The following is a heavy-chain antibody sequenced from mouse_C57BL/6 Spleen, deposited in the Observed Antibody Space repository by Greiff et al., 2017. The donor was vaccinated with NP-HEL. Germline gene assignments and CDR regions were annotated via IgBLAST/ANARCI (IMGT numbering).Heavy chain of an antibody. CDR2: IRLKSDNYAT. J-gene: IGHJ1*03. D-gene: IGHD1-1*01. CDR1: GFTFSNYW. Sequence: EVKLVESGGGLVQPGGSMKLSCVASGFTFSNYWMNWVRQSPEKGLEWVAQIRLKSDNYATHYAESVKGRFTISRDDSKSSVYLQMNNLRAEDTGIYYCTALYGSYWYFDVWGTGTTVTVSS. CDR3: TALYGSYWYFDV. V-gene: IGHV6-3*01.